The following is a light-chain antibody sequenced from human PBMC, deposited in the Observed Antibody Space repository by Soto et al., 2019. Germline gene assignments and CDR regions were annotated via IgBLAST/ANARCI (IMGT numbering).Light chain of an antibody. CDR2: LGS. CDR3: MQALQSPRT. J-gene: IGKJ2*01. V-gene: IGKV2-28*01. Sequence: DVVMTQSPLSLPVTPGEPASISCNSSQRLLNSNGYNYLDWYLQRPGQSPQLLIYLGSNRASGVPDRFSGSGSDTDFTLKISRVEAEDVGVYYCMQALQSPRTFGQGTKLEIK. CDR1: QRLLNSNGYNY.